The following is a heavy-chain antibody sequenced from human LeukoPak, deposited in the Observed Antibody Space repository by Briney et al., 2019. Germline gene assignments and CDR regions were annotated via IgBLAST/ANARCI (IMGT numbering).Heavy chain of an antibody. D-gene: IGHD4-11*01. Sequence: SETLSLTCSVSGGSITTSSYYWGWIRQPPEKGLEWIGSIYYTGGTYYSPSLKSQVTISVDTSKNQFSLKLSSVTAADTAVYYCVRHGGTRVTLVEVYYFDYWGQGTLVTVSS. J-gene: IGHJ4*02. V-gene: IGHV4-39*01. CDR2: IYYTGGT. CDR1: GGSITTSSYY. CDR3: VRHGGTRVTLVEVYYFDY.